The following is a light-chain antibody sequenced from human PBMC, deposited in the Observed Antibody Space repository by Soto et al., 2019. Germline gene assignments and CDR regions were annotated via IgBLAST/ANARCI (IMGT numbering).Light chain of an antibody. CDR3: QQYDDWWT. V-gene: IGKV3-15*01. Sequence: EIVMTQSPATLSVSPGERATLSCRASQSVSSSLAWYQQKPGQAPRLLIYGASTRATGIPARFSGSGSGTEFTLTISSLQSGDFAVYYCQQYDDWWTFGQGTKVEI. J-gene: IGKJ1*01. CDR1: QSVSSS. CDR2: GAS.